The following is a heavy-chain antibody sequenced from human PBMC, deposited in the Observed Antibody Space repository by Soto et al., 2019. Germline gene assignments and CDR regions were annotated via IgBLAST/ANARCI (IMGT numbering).Heavy chain of an antibody. CDR2: IYSGGST. Sequence: LRLSCAGSGFIVSSYYMSWVRQAPGKGLEWISVIYSGGSTYYADSVKGRFTISRDNSENTLYLQLNSLRAADTAVYYCAKSGGNGWFADAFDVWGQGTMVTVSS. CDR3: AKSGGNGWFADAFDV. CDR1: GFIVSSYY. V-gene: IGHV3-53*01. J-gene: IGHJ3*01. D-gene: IGHD6-19*01.